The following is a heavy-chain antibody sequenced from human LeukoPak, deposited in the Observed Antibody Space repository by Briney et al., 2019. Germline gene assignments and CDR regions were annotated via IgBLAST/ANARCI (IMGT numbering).Heavy chain of an antibody. CDR3: ARGNPTFNRAWGNAFVI. V-gene: IGHV4-34*01. CDR2: CNPDGST. CDR1: GISLTFNY. Sequence: SETLSLTCGGSGISLTFNYWTWLRQSPVRVLEWIGDCNPDGSTNYSPSLKSRVTISVDTSKSHFSLNLRSVTAADTAVYYCARGNPTFNRAWGNAFVIWAGGTMVSVSA. D-gene: IGHD2/OR15-2a*01. J-gene: IGHJ3*02.